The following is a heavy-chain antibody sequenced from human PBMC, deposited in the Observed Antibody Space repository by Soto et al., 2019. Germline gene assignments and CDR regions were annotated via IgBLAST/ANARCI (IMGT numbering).Heavy chain of an antibody. V-gene: IGHV4-59*01. CDR1: GASISGYH. Sequence: PSETLSLTCTVSGASISGYHWSWIRQPPGKGLEWIGYIYYSGSTNYNPSLKSRVTISVDTSKNQFSLKLSSVTAADTAVYYCARRYGGNFDYWGQGTLVTVSS. CDR3: ARRYGGNFDY. D-gene: IGHD3-16*01. CDR2: IYYSGST. J-gene: IGHJ4*02.